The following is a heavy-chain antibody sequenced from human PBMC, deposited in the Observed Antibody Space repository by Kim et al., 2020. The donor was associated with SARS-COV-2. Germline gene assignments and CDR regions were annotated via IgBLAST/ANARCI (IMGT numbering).Heavy chain of an antibody. D-gene: IGHD6-6*01. J-gene: IGHJ4*02. CDR3: ARMASSGGPIAVLNDY. CDR1: GYTFTSYY. V-gene: IGHV1-46*01. CDR2: INPSGGST. Sequence: ASVKVSCKASGYTFTSYYMHWVRQAPGQGLEWMGIINPSGGSTSYAQKFQGRVTMTRDTSTSTVYMELSSLRSEDTAVYYCARMASSGGPIAVLNDYWGQGTLVTVSS.